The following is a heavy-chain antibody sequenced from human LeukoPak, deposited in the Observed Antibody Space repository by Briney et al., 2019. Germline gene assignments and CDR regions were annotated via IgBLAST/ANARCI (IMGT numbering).Heavy chain of an antibody. J-gene: IGHJ4*02. V-gene: IGHV4-34*01. Sequence: SETLSLTCAVYGGSFSGYYWSWIRQPPGKGLEWIGEINHSGSTNYNPPLKSRVTISVDTSKNQFSLKLSSVTAADTAVYYCARGLLPALDYWGQGTLVTVSS. CDR2: INHSGST. CDR1: GGSFSGYY. D-gene: IGHD1-26*01. CDR3: ARGLLPALDY.